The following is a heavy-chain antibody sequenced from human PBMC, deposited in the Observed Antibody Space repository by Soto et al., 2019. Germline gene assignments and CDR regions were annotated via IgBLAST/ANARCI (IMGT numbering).Heavy chain of an antibody. CDR2: IKYSGTT. CDR1: GGSISSSRCH. D-gene: IGHD3-9*01. V-gene: IGHV4-39*01. Sequence: SETLSLTCTVSGGSISSSRCHWGWIRQPPGKGLEWIASIKYSGTTFYNPSLKSRVTLSVDTSKNQFALKLSLVTAADTAVYYCTRHNDILSGYPSFDYWGQGTLVTVSS. J-gene: IGHJ4*02. CDR3: TRHNDILSGYPSFDY.